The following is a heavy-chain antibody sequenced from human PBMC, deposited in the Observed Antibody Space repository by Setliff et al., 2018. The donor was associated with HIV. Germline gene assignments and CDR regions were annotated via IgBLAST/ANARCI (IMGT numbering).Heavy chain of an antibody. Sequence: SETLSLTCTVSGGSLNNYYWSWVRQPPGKGLEWIGYIYTRESFIYNPSLKSRVSISLSRSNNQFSLKLSSVTAADTAVYYCARQGEYSRSSFFDYWGQGAPVTVSS. CDR2: IYTRESF. D-gene: IGHD6-6*01. CDR1: GGSLNNYY. V-gene: IGHV4-4*09. CDR3: ARQGEYSRSSFFDY. J-gene: IGHJ4*02.